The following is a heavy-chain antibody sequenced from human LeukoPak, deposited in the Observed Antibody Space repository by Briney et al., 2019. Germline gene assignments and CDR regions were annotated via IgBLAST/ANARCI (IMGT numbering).Heavy chain of an antibody. Sequence: GESLRISCKGSGYSFTSYWISWVRQMPGEGLEWMGRIDPSDSYTNYSPSFEGHVTISADKSISTAYLQWSSLKASDSAVYYCARHFNDLSGYYSGPSGFWGQGTLVTVSS. CDR2: IDPSDSYT. V-gene: IGHV5-10-1*01. J-gene: IGHJ4*02. CDR3: ARHFNDLSGYYSGPSGF. D-gene: IGHD3-3*01. CDR1: GYSFTSYW.